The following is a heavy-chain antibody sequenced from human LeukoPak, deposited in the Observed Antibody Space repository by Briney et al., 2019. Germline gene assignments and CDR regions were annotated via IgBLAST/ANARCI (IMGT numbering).Heavy chain of an antibody. CDR2: IYSGGST. V-gene: IGHV3-66*02. Sequence: GGSLRLSCAASGFTVSSNYMSWVRQAPGKGLEWVSVIYSGGSTYYADSVKSRFTISRDNSKNTLYLQMNSLRAEDTAVYYCARDQYYYGSGTIDYWGQGTLVTVSS. J-gene: IGHJ4*02. D-gene: IGHD3-10*01. CDR3: ARDQYYYGSGTIDY. CDR1: GFTVSSNY.